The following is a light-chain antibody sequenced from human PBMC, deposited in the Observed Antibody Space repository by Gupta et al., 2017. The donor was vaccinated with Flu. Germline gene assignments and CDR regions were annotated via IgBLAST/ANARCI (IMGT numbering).Light chain of an antibody. CDR3: HSYTGGTTPWV. CDR1: YSDLGAY. J-gene: IGLJ2*01. Sequence: QSALTHTASVSGCPGQSLTISCNGSYSDLGAYVSWYHHHPGRAPKLMIYDVNNRPSGISNHFSGSKSGNTASLTISGLQAEDEADYYCHSYTGGTTPWVFGGGTKLTVL. CDR2: DVN. V-gene: IGLV2-14*03.